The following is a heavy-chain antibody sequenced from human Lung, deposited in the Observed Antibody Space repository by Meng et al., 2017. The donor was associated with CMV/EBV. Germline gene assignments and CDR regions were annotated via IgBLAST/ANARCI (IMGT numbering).Heavy chain of an antibody. Sequence: GGXXRLSCAASGFSFGTYGMHWVRQAPGKGLEWVSFIRYDGSNTYYADSVKGRFSISRDNSENMLYLQMGSLRPEDTAVYYCAKGLSNYDSWGGCDHWGQGTXVTVSS. CDR3: AKGLSNYDSWGGCDH. J-gene: IGHJ4*02. CDR2: IRYDGSNT. D-gene: IGHD3-3*01. V-gene: IGHV3-30*02. CDR1: GFSFGTYG.